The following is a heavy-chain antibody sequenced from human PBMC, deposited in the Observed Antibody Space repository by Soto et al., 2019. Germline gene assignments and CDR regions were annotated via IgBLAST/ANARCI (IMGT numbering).Heavy chain of an antibody. D-gene: IGHD4-17*01. CDR1: GFSFSSYA. CDR3: AKESMPEHYGDTLFDH. V-gene: IGHV3-23*01. J-gene: IGHJ4*02. CDR2: FSAGGRA. Sequence: EVQLLESGGGLVQPGGSLRLSCGASGFSFSSYALSWVRQGPGKGLEWVSTFSAGGRAYYADSVKGRFTIAKDFSKNTLHLQTNSLRAEDTAVYYCAKESMPEHYGDTLFDHGGQGTRVTVSS.